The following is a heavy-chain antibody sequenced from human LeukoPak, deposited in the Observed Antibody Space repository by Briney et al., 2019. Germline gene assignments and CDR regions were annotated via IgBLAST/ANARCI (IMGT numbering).Heavy chain of an antibody. CDR2: IVGSGGST. Sequence: HSGASLRLSSAASGFTFSNYAMSWVRQAPGKGLEWVSAIVGSGGSTYYADSVKGRFTISRDNPKNTLYLQMNSLRAEDTAVYYCAKWGDYDILTGYYDSDYWGQGTLVTVSS. J-gene: IGHJ4*02. CDR3: AKWGDYDILTGYYDSDY. V-gene: IGHV3-23*01. D-gene: IGHD3-9*01. CDR1: GFTFSNYA.